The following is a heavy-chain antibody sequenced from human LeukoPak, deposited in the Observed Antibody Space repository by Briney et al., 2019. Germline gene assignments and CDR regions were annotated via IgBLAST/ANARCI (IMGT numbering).Heavy chain of an antibody. Sequence: PSETLSLTCTVSGYSISSGYYWGWIRQPPGKGPEWIGSIYHSGSTYYNPSLKSRVTISVDTSKNQFSLKLSSVTAADTAVYYCARETYYGFWSGHRPGYFDLWGRGTLVTVSS. J-gene: IGHJ2*01. CDR3: ARETYYGFWSGHRPGYFDL. CDR1: GYSISSGYY. CDR2: IYHSGST. D-gene: IGHD3-3*01. V-gene: IGHV4-38-2*02.